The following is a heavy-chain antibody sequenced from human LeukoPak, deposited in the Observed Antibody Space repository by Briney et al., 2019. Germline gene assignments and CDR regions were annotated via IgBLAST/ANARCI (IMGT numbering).Heavy chain of an antibody. D-gene: IGHD1-26*01. CDR1: GFTFSNTW. J-gene: IGHJ4*02. Sequence: GGSLRLSCAASGFTFSNTWMSWVRQAPGKGLEWVGRIKSKTDGGTTDYAAPVKGRFTISRDDSKNTLYLQMNSLKTEDTAVYYCTTDVRWELTPFDYWGQGTLVTVSS. CDR3: TTDVRWELTPFDY. CDR2: IKSKTDGGTT. V-gene: IGHV3-15*01.